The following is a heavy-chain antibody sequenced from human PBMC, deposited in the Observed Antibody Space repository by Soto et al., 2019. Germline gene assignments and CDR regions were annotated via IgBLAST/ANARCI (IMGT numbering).Heavy chain of an antibody. V-gene: IGHV3-30*03. J-gene: IGHJ4*02. CDR1: GFTFSSYG. D-gene: IGHD1-26*01. CDR2: ISYDGSNK. Sequence: PGGSLRLSCAASGFTFSSYGMHGVRQAPGKGLEWVAVISYDGSNKYYADSVKGRFTISRDNSKNTLYLQMNSLRAEDTAVYYCATIESGSSTYYFDYWGQGTLVTVSS. CDR3: ATIESGSSTYYFDY.